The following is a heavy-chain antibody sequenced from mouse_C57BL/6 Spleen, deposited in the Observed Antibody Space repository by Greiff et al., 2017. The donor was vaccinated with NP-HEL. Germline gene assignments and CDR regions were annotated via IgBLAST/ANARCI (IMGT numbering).Heavy chain of an antibody. Sequence: EVQGVESGGGLVKPGGSLKLSCAASGFTFSDYGMHWVRQAPEKGLEWVAYISSGSSTIYYADTVKGRFTISRDNAKNTLFLQMTSLRSEDTAMYYCARRAYYGSRDYAMDYWGQGTSVTVSS. CDR3: ARRAYYGSRDYAMDY. CDR1: GFTFSDYG. V-gene: IGHV5-17*01. CDR2: ISSGSSTI. J-gene: IGHJ4*01. D-gene: IGHD1-1*01.